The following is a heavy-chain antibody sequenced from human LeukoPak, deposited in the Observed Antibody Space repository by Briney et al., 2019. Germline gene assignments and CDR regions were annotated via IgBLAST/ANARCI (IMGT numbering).Heavy chain of an antibody. Sequence: PGGSLRLSCAASGFTFSSYAMHWVRQAPGKGLEWVAVISYDGSNKYYADSVKGRFTISRDNSKNTLYLQMNSLRAEDTAVYYCARDALTIFEAYYFDYWGQGTLVTVSS. CDR3: ARDALTIFEAYYFDY. CDR2: ISYDGSNK. D-gene: IGHD3-3*01. V-gene: IGHV3-30-3*01. CDR1: GFTFSSYA. J-gene: IGHJ4*02.